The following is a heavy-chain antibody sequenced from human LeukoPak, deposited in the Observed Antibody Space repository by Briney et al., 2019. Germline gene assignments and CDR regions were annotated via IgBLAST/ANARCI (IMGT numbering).Heavy chain of an antibody. CDR1: GGSISSGGYY. V-gene: IGHV4-39*01. Sequence: PSETLSLTCTVSGGSISSGGYYWGWIRQPPGKGLEWIGSFYYTGSIYYNPSVKSRVTISVDTSKSQFSLKLSSVTAADTAVYYCARNRMQLWLPFDYWGQGTLVTVSS. CDR3: ARNRMQLWLPFDY. CDR2: FYYTGSI. J-gene: IGHJ4*02. D-gene: IGHD5-18*01.